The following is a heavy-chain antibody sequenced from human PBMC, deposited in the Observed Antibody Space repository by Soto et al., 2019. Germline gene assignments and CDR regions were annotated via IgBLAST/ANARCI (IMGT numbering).Heavy chain of an antibody. CDR2: IYHSGTT. D-gene: IGHD2-15*01. Sequence: QVQLQESGPGLVKPSGTLSLTCAVSGDSFSSNTWWTWVRQPPGKGLEWIGEIYHSGTTNYNPSLKGRVTISADRSKNLFSLTLTSLIAADTAVYYCAVPGSSDFDYWGQGNLVTVSS. V-gene: IGHV4-4*02. CDR1: GDSFSSNTW. J-gene: IGHJ4*02. CDR3: AVPGSSDFDY.